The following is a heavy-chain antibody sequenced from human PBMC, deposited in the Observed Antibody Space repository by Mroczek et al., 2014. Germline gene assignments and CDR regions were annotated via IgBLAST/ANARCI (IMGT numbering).Heavy chain of an antibody. CDR1: GGSISSGSYY. CDR3: ARGRGIAARPTNWFDP. V-gene: IGHV4-61*02. D-gene: IGHD6-6*01. CDR2: IYTSGST. Sequence: QVQLQQWGPGLVKPSQTLSLTCTVSGGSISSGSYYWSWIRQPAGKGLEWIGRIYTSGSTNYNPSLKSRVTMSVDTSKNQFSLKLSSVTAADTAVYYCARGRGIAARPTNWFDPWGQGTLVTVSS. J-gene: IGHJ5*02.